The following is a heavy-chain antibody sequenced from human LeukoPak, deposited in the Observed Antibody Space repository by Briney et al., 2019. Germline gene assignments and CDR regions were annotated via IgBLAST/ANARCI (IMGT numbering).Heavy chain of an antibody. V-gene: IGHV1-46*01. CDR3: ARDQGGFSHY. Sequence: ASVKVSCKASGYTLTSYYMHWVRQAPGQGLEWMGIINPSGGGTTYAQKFQGRVSMTRDTSTSTVYMELSSLRSDDSAVYYCARDQGGFSHYWGQGTLVTVSS. CDR2: INPSGGGT. D-gene: IGHD5-18*01. CDR1: GYTLTSYY. J-gene: IGHJ4*02.